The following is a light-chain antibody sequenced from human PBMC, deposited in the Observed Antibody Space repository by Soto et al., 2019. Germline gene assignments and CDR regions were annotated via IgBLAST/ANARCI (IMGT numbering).Light chain of an antibody. J-gene: IGLJ3*02. V-gene: IGLV2-14*01. CDR2: EVS. CDR1: SSDIGGYNY. Sequence: QSVLTQPASVSGSPGQSITISCTGTSSDIGGYNYVSWYQQHPGKAPKLMIYEVSDRPSGVSSRFSASTSGNTASLTISGLQTEDEADYYCSSYTRSSTWVFGGGTKLTVL. CDR3: SSYTRSSTWV.